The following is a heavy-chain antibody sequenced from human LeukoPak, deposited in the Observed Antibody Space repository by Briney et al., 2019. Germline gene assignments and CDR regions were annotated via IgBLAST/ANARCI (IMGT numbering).Heavy chain of an antibody. CDR2: IYDSGST. V-gene: IGHV4-39*07. Sequence: TSETLSLTCTVSGGSIRSSYYYWGWIRQPPGKGLEWIGSIYDSGSTYYNPSLKSRVTISVDTSKNQFSLKLSSVTAADTAVYYCARGFVRPKVYYYHGMDVWGQGTTVTVSS. CDR3: ARGFVRPKVYYYHGMDV. CDR1: GGSIRSSYYY. J-gene: IGHJ6*02.